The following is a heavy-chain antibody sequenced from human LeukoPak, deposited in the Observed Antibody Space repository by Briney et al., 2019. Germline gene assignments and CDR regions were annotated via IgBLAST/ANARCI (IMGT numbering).Heavy chain of an antibody. J-gene: IGHJ6*04. CDR1: GFTFTSSA. CDR2: IVVGSGNT. V-gene: IGHV1-58*01. Sequence: TSVKVSCKASGFTFTSSAVQWVRQARGQRLEWIGWIVVGSGNTNYAQKFQERVTITRDMSTSTAYMELSSLRSEDTAVYYCAAGLTRGYCSGGSCHLYYYGMDVWGKGTTVTVSS. CDR3: AAGLTRGYCSGGSCHLYYYGMDV. D-gene: IGHD2-15*01.